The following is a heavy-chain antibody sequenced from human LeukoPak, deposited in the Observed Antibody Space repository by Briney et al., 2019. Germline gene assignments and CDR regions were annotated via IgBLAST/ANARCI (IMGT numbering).Heavy chain of an antibody. CDR2: ISSNGGSK. Sequence: GGSLRLSCAASGFTFSAYGMHWVRQAPGKGPEYVSAISSNGGSKYYASSVRGRFTISRDNSKNTLYLQMGSLRPDDMAVYYCARDWTSDNWGQGTMVTVSS. J-gene: IGHJ3*01. CDR3: ARDWTSDN. CDR1: GFTFSAYG. V-gene: IGHV3-64*01. D-gene: IGHD2-2*01.